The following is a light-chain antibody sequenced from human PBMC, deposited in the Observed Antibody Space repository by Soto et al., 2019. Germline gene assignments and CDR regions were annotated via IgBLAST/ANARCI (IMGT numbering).Light chain of an antibody. CDR3: QQYGSSPGT. Sequence: EIVLTQSPGTLSLSPGERATLSCRASQSVSSNLAWYQQKPGQAPRLLIFGASIRATDIPDRFSGSGSGTDFTLTISRLEPEDFAVYYCQQYGSSPGTFGQGTKVDIK. V-gene: IGKV3-20*01. CDR2: GAS. J-gene: IGKJ1*01. CDR1: QSVSSN.